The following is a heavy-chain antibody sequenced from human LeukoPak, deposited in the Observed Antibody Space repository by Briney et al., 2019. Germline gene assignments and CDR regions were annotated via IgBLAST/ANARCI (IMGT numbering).Heavy chain of an antibody. Sequence: ASVKVSCKASGYTFTGYYMHWVRQVPGQGLEWMGWINCNSGATRYAEKFQGRVTMTRDRPMRTAYMELSRLRSDDTAVYFCARKPLDYYETLNACDIWGQGTMVTVSS. V-gene: IGHV1-2*02. CDR2: INCNSGAT. D-gene: IGHD3-22*01. J-gene: IGHJ3*02. CDR1: GYTFTGYY. CDR3: ARKPLDYYETLNACDI.